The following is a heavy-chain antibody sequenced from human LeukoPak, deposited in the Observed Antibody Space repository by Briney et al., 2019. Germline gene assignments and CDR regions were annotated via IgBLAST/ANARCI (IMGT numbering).Heavy chain of an antibody. Sequence: SQTLSLTCTVSGGSISSYYWSWIRQPPGKGLEWIGYIYYSGSTNYNPSLKGRVTISVDTSKNQFSLKLSSLTAADTAVYYCARDRSWYLDYWGQGTLVTVSS. CDR3: ARDRSWYLDY. CDR2: IYYSGST. V-gene: IGHV4-59*01. J-gene: IGHJ4*02. CDR1: GGSISSYY. D-gene: IGHD6-13*01.